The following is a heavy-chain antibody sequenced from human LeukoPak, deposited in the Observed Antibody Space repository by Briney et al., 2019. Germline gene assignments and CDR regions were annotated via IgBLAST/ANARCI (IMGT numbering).Heavy chain of an antibody. Sequence: SQTLSLTCTVSGGSISSGGYYWSWIRQHPGKGLEWIGYIYYSGSTYYNPSLKSRVTISVDTSKNQFSLKLSSVTAADTAVYYCARGGSRIMRKNYNWFDPWGQGTLVTVSS. CDR1: GGSISSGGYY. D-gene: IGHD2-15*01. CDR2: IYYSGST. CDR3: ARGGSRIMRKNYNWFDP. J-gene: IGHJ5*02. V-gene: IGHV4-31*03.